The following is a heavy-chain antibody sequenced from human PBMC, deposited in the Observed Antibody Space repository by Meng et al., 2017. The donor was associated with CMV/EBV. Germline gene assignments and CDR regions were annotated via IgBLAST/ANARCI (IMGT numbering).Heavy chain of an antibody. J-gene: IGHJ3*02. Sequence: GESLKISCAASGFTFSSYWMSWVRQAPGKGLEWVANIKQDGSEKYYVDSVKGRFTISRDNAKNSLYLQMNSLKTEDTAVYYCTRGYDFWSGYFSDHAFDIWGQGTMVTVSS. V-gene: IGHV3-7*03. D-gene: IGHD3-3*01. CDR3: TRGYDFWSGYFSDHAFDI. CDR1: GFTFSSYW. CDR2: IKQDGSEK.